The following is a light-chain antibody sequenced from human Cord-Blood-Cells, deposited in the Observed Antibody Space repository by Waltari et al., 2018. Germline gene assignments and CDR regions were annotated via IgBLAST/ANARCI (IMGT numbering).Light chain of an antibody. J-gene: IGLJ3*02. V-gene: IGLV4-69*01. CDR1: SGHSSYA. CDR2: LNSDGSH. CDR3: QTWGTGMV. Sequence: QLVLTQSPSASASLGASDKLTCTLSSGHSSYAIAWHQQQPEKGPRYLMKLNSDGSHSKGDGIPDRFSGSSSGAERYLTISSLQSEDEADYYCQTWGTGMVFGGGTKLTVL.